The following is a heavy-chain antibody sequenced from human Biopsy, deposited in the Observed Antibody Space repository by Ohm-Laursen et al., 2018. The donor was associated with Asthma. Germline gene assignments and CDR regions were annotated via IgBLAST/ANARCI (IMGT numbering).Heavy chain of an antibody. J-gene: IGHJ6*02. CDR2: ISVYSGNT. D-gene: IGHD3-10*01. Sequence: EASVKVSCKTSGYTFNSAGITWVRQAPGQGLEWMGWISVYSGNTKVAQKLQDRVTMITDTSTSTAYMELRSLGSDDTAVYFCARAVDYSHYYGIDVWGQGTTVTVS. CDR3: ARAVDYSHYYGIDV. V-gene: IGHV1-18*01. CDR1: GYTFNSAG.